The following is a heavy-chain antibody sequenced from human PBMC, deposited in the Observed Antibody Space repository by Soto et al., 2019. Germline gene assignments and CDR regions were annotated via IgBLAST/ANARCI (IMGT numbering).Heavy chain of an antibody. CDR3: AHSPWGAAPDY. CDR2: IYWNDDK. Sequence: QITLEESGPTLVKPTQTLTLTCTFSGFSLSARGVGVGWMRQPPGKALEWLALIYWNDDKRYTPSLKSRLTITKDTSKNQVVLTMINIDPVDTATYYCAHSPWGAAPDYWGQGTLVTVSS. D-gene: IGHD3-16*01. J-gene: IGHJ4*02. V-gene: IGHV2-5*01. CDR1: GFSLSARGVG.